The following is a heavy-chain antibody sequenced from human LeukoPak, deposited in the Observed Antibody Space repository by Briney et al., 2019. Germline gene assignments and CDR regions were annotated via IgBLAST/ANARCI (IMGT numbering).Heavy chain of an antibody. CDR2: ISAYNGNT. J-gene: IGHJ6*02. CDR3: ARDSHYYGSGSYYRLYYYGMDV. CDR1: GYTFTSYG. V-gene: IGHV1-18*01. Sequence: ASVKVSCKASGYTFTSYGISWVRQAPGQGLEWMGWISAYNGNTNYAQKLQGRVTMTTDTSTSTAYMELRSLRSDDTAVYYCARDSHYYGSGSYYRLYYYGMDVWGQGTTVTVSS. D-gene: IGHD3-10*01.